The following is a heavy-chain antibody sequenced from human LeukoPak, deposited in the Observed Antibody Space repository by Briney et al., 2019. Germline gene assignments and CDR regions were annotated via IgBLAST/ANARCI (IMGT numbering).Heavy chain of an antibody. CDR3: ARDSLWSSGSYSSYFDY. CDR2: INAGNGNT. V-gene: IGHV1-3*01. J-gene: IGHJ4*02. Sequence: ASVKVSCKAPGYTFTTYAMNWVRQAPGQRLEWMGWINAGNGNTKYSENFQGRVTITRDTSASTAHMELSSLRSEDTAVYYCARDSLWSSGSYSSYFDYWGQGTLVTVSS. D-gene: IGHD1-26*01. CDR1: GYTFTTYA.